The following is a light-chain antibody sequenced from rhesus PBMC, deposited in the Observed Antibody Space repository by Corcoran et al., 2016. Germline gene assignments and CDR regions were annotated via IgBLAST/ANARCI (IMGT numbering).Light chain of an antibody. CDR1: QGISSY. V-gene: IGKV1-38*01. Sequence: DIQLTQSPSSLSVSVGDRVTITCRASQGISSYLAWYQQKSGKAPKLLIYDASNLQSGVPSRFSGSGSGTEFTLTISSLQPEDFATYYCQQRNSYPFTFGPGTKLDIK. J-gene: IGKJ3*01. CDR3: QQRNSYPFT. CDR2: DAS.